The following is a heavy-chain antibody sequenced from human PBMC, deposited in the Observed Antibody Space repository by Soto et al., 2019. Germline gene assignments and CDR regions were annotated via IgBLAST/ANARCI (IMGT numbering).Heavy chain of an antibody. CDR2: INWKSDI. CDR1: GFTFDDNA. Sequence: GGSLRLSCAVSGFTFDDNAMHWVRQAPEKGLEWVSGINWKSDIGYADSVKGRFTISRDNAENSLYLQMNSLRAEDTALYYCAISQDRGGRTTFIYWGQGTRVTVSS. J-gene: IGHJ4*02. D-gene: IGHD3-16*01. CDR3: AISQDRGGRTTFIY. V-gene: IGHV3-9*01.